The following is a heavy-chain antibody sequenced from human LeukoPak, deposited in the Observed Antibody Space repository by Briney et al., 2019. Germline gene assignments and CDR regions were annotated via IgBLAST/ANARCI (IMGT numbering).Heavy chain of an antibody. Sequence: PGASLVLSCATSGFNFATYGMHWVRQAPGKGLEWVALISYDGTNAFYAESVKGRFTISRDNSPYRLYLQMNSLRPDDTARYYCAKDRLPHTYYGEFDSWGQGTQVTVTS. CDR3: AKDRLPHTYYGEFDS. CDR2: ISYDGTNA. J-gene: IGHJ5*01. D-gene: IGHD3-22*01. V-gene: IGHV3-30*13. CDR1: GFNFATYG.